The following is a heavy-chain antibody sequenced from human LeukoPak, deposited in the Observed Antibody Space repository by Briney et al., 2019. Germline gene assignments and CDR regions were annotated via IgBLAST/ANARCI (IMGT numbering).Heavy chain of an antibody. CDR2: IYHSGST. CDR3: ARRQLVGMQFDY. V-gene: IGHV4-38-2*02. J-gene: IGHJ4*02. D-gene: IGHD6-13*01. CDR1: GYSISSGYY. Sequence: SETLSLTCTVSGYSISSGYYWGWIRQPPGKGLEWIGSIYHSGSTYYNPSLKSRVTISVDTSKNQFSLKLSSVTAADTAVYYCARRQLVGMQFDYWGQGTLVTVSS.